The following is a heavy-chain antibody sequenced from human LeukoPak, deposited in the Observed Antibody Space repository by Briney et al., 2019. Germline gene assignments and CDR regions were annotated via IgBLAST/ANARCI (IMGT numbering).Heavy chain of an antibody. D-gene: IGHD6-13*01. V-gene: IGHV3-23*01. CDR3: AKDYAFHVAAAGFDY. CDR2: ISGSGGST. CDR1: GFTFSSYG. Sequence: GGTLRLSCAASGFTFSSYGMSWVRQAPGKGLEWVSAISGSGGSTYYADSVKGRFTISRDNSKNTLYLQMNSLRAEDTAVYYCAKDYAFHVAAAGFDYWGQGTLVTVSS. J-gene: IGHJ4*02.